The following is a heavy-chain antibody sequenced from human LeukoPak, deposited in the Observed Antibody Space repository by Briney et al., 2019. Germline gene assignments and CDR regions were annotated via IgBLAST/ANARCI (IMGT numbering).Heavy chain of an antibody. CDR3: AREIVVVVAATREWFDP. V-gene: IGHV1-18*01. CDR2: ISAYNGNT. Sequence: ASVKVSCKASGYTFTSYGISWVRQAPGQGLEWMGWISAYNGNTNYAQKLQGRVTMTTDTSTSTAYMELRSLRSDDTAVYYCAREIVVVVAATREWFDPWGQGTLVTVSS. D-gene: IGHD2-15*01. CDR1: GYTFTSYG. J-gene: IGHJ5*02.